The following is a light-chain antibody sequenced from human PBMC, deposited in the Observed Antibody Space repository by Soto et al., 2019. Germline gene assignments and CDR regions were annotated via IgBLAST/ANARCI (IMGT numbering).Light chain of an antibody. Sequence: SYELTQPLAVSVALGQTARITCGGQKIGNRNVHWYQQKPGHGPVLVIYRDYNRPSGIPERFCGSNAGNTATLTISGAQAGDEADYYCQVWDSSNAVFGGGTKLTVL. J-gene: IGLJ3*02. CDR1: KIGNRN. CDR3: QVWDSSNAV. V-gene: IGLV3-9*01. CDR2: RDY.